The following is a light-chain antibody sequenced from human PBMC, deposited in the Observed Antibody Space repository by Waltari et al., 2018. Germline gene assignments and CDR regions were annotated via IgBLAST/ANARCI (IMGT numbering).Light chain of an antibody. CDR2: GAS. J-gene: IGKJ1*01. V-gene: IGKV3-20*01. Sequence: EIVLTQSPGTLSLSPGEGAALSCRASQSVTFDYLAWYQQKPGQAPRLLIYGASSRATVIPDRFSGSGSGTDFTLTISRLEPEDFAVYYCQQYGSSPQTFGQGTKVEIK. CDR1: QSVTFDY. CDR3: QQYGSSPQT.